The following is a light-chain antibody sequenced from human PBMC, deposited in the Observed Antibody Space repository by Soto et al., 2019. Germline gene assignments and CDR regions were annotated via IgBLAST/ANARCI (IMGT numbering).Light chain of an antibody. J-gene: IGKJ1*01. CDR3: HQYHTSPLM. CDR1: QYINTR. Sequence: IVLTQSPATLSSFPGDRVTLSCRASQYINTRLAWYQHRPGQAPRLLIYQTSIRAAGIPARFSGSGSGTDFTLTISRLEPEDLAVYYCHQYHTSPLMVGQGTKVDIK. CDR2: QTS. V-gene: IGKV3-20*01.